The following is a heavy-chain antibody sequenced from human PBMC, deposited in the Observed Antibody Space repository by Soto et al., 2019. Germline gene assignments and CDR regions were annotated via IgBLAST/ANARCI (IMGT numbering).Heavy chain of an antibody. CDR1: GGSFSGYY. V-gene: IGHV4-34*01. Sequence: SETLSLTCAVYGGSFSGYYWSWIRQPPGKGLEWIGEINHSGSTNYNPSLKSRVTISVDTSKNQFSLKLSSVTAADTAVYYCARGLRYSYGYVYYYYGMDVWGQGTTVTVSS. CDR2: INHSGST. D-gene: IGHD5-18*01. CDR3: ARGLRYSYGYVYYYYGMDV. J-gene: IGHJ6*02.